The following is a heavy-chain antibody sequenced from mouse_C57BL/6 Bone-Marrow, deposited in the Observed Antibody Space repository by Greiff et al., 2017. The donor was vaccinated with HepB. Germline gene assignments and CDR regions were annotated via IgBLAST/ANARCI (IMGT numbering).Heavy chain of an antibody. V-gene: IGHV1-83*01. D-gene: IGHD4-1*01. CDR3: ARSTLGYAMDY. J-gene: IGHJ4*01. CDR1: GYTFTDYN. Sequence: VKLQESGPELVKPGASVKMSCKASGYTFTDYNLHWVKQRTGQGLEWIGEIYPRSGNTYYNEKFKGKATLTADKSSSTAYMELRSLTSEDSAVYFCARSTLGYAMDYWGQGTSVTVSS. CDR2: IYPRSGNT.